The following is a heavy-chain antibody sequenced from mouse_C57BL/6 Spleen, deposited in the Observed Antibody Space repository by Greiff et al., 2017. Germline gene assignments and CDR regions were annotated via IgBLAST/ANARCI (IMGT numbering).Heavy chain of an antibody. D-gene: IGHD2-1*01. J-gene: IGHJ4*01. CDR2: IRNKANGYTT. Sequence: EVQGVESGGGLVQPGGSLSLSCAASGFTFTDYYMSWVRQPPGKALEWLGFIRNKANGYTTEYSASVKGRFTISSDNSQSILYLQMNALRAEDSATYYCARYSNYCYAMDYWGQVTSVTVSS. V-gene: IGHV7-3*01. CDR3: ARYSNYCYAMDY. CDR1: GFTFTDYY.